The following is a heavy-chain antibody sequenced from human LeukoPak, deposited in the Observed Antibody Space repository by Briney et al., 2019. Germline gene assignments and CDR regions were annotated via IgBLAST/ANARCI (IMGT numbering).Heavy chain of an antibody. J-gene: IGHJ6*03. CDR3: ARDGVLRFLEWLSPTYYYYMDV. CDR2: INPSGGST. D-gene: IGHD3-3*01. V-gene: IGHV1-46*01. CDR1: GYTFTSYY. Sequence: ASVKVSCKASGYTFTSYYMHWVRQAPGQGLEWMGIINPSGGSTSYAQKFQGRVTMTRDTSTSTVYMELSSLRSEDTAVYYCARDGVLRFLEWLSPTYYYYMDVWGKGTRSPSP.